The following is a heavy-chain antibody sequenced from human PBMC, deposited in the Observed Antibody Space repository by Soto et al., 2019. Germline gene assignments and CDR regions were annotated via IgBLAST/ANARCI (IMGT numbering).Heavy chain of an antibody. D-gene: IGHD3-10*01. CDR1: GGSVSSGSYY. J-gene: IGHJ4*02. Sequence: SETLSLTCTVSGGSVSSGSYYWSWIRQPPGKGLEWIGYIYYSGSTNYNPSLKSRVTISVDTSKNQFSLKLSSVTAADTAVYYCVRGGHGSGSYLGSYWGQGILVTVSS. CDR2: IYYSGST. CDR3: VRGGHGSGSYLGSY. V-gene: IGHV4-61*01.